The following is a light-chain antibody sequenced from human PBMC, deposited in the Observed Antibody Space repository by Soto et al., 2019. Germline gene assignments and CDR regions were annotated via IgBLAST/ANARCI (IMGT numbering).Light chain of an antibody. CDR2: DAS. Sequence: DIVMTQSPLTLSVSPGESATLSCRASVRVRNNYLAWYQQKPGQAPRSLIYDASSRATGIPDRFSGGGSGTDFTLTISRLEPEDFAVYYCQQFSSYPLSFGGGTKV. CDR3: QQFSSYPLS. V-gene: IGKV3-20*01. CDR1: VRVRNNY. J-gene: IGKJ4*01.